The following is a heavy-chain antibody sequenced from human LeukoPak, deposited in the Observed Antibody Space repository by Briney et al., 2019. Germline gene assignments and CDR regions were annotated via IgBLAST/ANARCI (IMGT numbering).Heavy chain of an antibody. Sequence: KPGRSLRLSCAASGFMFSSYGMHWVRQAPGKGLEWVADISYDGSNKYYVASVKGRITISRDNSKNTLYLQMNSLRAEDTAVYYCARSEKQDFGDYEFDYWGQGTLVTVSS. D-gene: IGHD4-17*01. CDR3: ARSEKQDFGDYEFDY. CDR2: ISYDGSNK. V-gene: IGHV3-30*03. CDR1: GFMFSSYG. J-gene: IGHJ4*02.